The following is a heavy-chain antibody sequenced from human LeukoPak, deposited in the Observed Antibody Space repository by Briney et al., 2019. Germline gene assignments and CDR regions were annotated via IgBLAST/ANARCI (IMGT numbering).Heavy chain of an antibody. CDR1: GNSISSSSYY. CDR2: IYYSGST. V-gene: IGHV4-61*05. J-gene: IGHJ6*03. D-gene: IGHD3-22*01. Sequence: SETLSLTCTVSGNSISSSSYYWGWIRQPPGKGLEWIGYIYYSGSTNYNPSLKSRVTISVDTSKNQFSLKLSSVTAADTAVYYCARGTDYDSSGYYYYYYYMDVWGKGTTVTVSS. CDR3: ARGTDYDSSGYYYYYYYMDV.